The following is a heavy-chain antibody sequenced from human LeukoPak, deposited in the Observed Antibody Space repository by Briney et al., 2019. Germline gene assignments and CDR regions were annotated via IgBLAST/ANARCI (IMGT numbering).Heavy chain of an antibody. J-gene: IGHJ6*02. CDR1: GFTVSSNY. V-gene: IGHV3-66*01. CDR3: ARELEQLGPYYYGMDV. CDR2: IYSGGST. Sequence: GGSLRLSCAASGFTVSSNYMSWVRQAPGRGLEWVSVIYSGGSTYYADSVKGRFTISRDNSKNTLYLQMNSLRAEDTAVYYCARELEQLGPYYYGMDVWGQGTTVTVSS. D-gene: IGHD6-13*01.